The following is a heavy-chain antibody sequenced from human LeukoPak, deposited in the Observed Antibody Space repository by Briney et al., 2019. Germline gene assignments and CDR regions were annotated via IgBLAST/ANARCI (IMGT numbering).Heavy chain of an antibody. CDR1: GGSISSSSYY. Sequence: SETLSLTCTVSGGSISSSSYYWGWIRQPPGKGLEWIGSIYYSGSTYYNPSLKSRVTISVDTSKNQFSLKLSSVTAADTAVYYCARSSRDYGDYDSYYFDYWGQGTLVTVSS. V-gene: IGHV4-39*07. CDR2: IYYSGST. CDR3: ARSSRDYGDYDSYYFDY. D-gene: IGHD4-17*01. J-gene: IGHJ4*02.